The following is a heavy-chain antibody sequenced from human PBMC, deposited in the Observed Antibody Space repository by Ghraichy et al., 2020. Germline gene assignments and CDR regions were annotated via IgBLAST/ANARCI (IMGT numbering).Heavy chain of an antibody. V-gene: IGHV3-64D*06. CDR3: VKGAYYYDSSGQGGAFDI. D-gene: IGHD3-22*01. CDR2: ISSNGGST. Sequence: GWSLRPSCSASGFTFSSYAMHWVRQAPGKGLEYVSGISSNGGSTYNADSVKGRFTISRDSSKNTLYLQMSSLRAEDTAVYYCVKGAYYYDSSGQGGAFDIWGQGTMVTVSS. J-gene: IGHJ3*02. CDR1: GFTFSSYA.